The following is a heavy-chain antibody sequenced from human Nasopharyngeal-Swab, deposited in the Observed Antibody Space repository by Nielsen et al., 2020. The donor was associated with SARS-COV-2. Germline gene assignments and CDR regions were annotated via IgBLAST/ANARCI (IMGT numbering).Heavy chain of an antibody. CDR2: IYNTGST. V-gene: IGHV4-39*07. J-gene: IGHJ5*01. D-gene: IGHD3-22*01. CDR3: ARAGGRDYYDSSGPSWFDS. CDR1: GGSISSSSYY. Sequence: SETLSLTCTVSGGSISSSSYYWGWIRQPPGKGLEWIGRIYNTGSTNYNPSLKSRVTMSVDTSKNQFSLKLRSVTAADTAVYYCARAGGRDYYDSSGPSWFDSWGQGTLVTVSS.